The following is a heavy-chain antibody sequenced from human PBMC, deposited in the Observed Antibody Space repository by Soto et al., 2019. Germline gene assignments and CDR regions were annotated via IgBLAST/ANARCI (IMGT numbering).Heavy chain of an antibody. D-gene: IGHD1-26*01. V-gene: IGHV1-8*01. J-gene: IGHJ4*02. Sequence: QVQLVQSGAEVKKPGASVKVSCKASGYTFTSYDINWVRQATGQGLEWMGWMNPNSGNTGDAQKFQGRVTMTRNTSIRTAYLELNSLRSEVTAVYYCAREKVGANDYLRKGTLVIGSS. CDR3: AREKVGANDY. CDR2: MNPNSGNT. CDR1: GYTFTSYD.